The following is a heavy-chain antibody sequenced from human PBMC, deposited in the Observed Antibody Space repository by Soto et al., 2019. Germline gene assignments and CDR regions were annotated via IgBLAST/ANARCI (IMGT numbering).Heavy chain of an antibody. CDR3: CTKHFYN. Sequence: PGGSLRLSCAASRFTFSNFVMYWVRQAPGKGLEWVSVISARGDSTYYADPVKGRFTVSRDNSKNTLFLQMSSLRAEDTARYYFCTKHFYNWGQGTLVTVYS. D-gene: IGHD2-2*01. V-gene: IGHV3-23*01. CDR2: ISARGDST. CDR1: RFTFSNFV. J-gene: IGHJ4*02.